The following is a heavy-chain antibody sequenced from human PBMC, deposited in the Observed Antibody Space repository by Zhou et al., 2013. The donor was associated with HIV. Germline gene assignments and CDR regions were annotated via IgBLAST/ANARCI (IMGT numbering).Heavy chain of an antibody. Sequence: VQLVQSGPEMKKPGASVKVSCQASGYTFNTYGISWVRQAPGQGLEWMGWTSAYNGNPNYAQIFQGRVTMTADTSTGKAYMELRSLTYDDTALYYCARVRDSVAGDYWGQGNPGHRLL. CDR1: GYTFNTYG. V-gene: IGHV1-18*01. J-gene: IGHJ4*02. CDR3: ARVRDSVAGDY. D-gene: IGHD6-19*01. CDR2: TSAYNGNP.